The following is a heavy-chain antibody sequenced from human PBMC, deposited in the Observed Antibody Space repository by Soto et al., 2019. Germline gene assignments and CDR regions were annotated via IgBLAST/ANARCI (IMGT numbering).Heavy chain of an antibody. CDR1: GGSISNYY. CDR3: ASLDSSGYSPFDY. V-gene: IGHV4-59*08. D-gene: IGHD3-22*01. CDR2: IHYSGTT. J-gene: IGHJ4*02. Sequence: PSETLSLTCTVSGGSISNYYWSWIRQPPGKGLEWIGYIHYSGTTNYNPSLKSRVTMSVDTSKNQFSLKLSSVTAADTAVYYCASLDSSGYSPFDYWGQGTLVTVS.